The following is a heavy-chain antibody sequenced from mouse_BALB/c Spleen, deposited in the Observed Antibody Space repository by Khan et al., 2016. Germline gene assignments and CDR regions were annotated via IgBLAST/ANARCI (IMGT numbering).Heavy chain of an antibody. J-gene: IGHJ2*01. CDR3: SRDSYLDY. CDR1: GFTFSNYW. CDR2: IRLKSNNYAT. D-gene: IGHD2-12*01. V-gene: IGHV6-6*02. Sequence: EVQLEESGGGLVQPGGSMKLSCVASGFTFSNYWMHWVRQSPEKGLEWAADIRLKSNNYATYYAVSVNGRFTISRDDSKSSVYLQMNNLRAEDTGIYYCSRDSYLDYWGQDTTLAVSS.